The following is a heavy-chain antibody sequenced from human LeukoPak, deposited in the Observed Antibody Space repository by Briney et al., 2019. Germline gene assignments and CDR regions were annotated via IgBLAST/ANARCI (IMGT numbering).Heavy chain of an antibody. D-gene: IGHD3-22*01. CDR2: ISYDGNNK. V-gene: IGHV3-30*18. CDR1: GFTFSSYA. J-gene: IGHJ3*02. CDR3: AKDRGGAYYESSVDI. Sequence: QPGGSLRLSCAASGFTFSSYAMSWVRQAPGKGLEWVAVISYDGNNKYYADSVKGRFTISRDNSKNTLYLQMNSLRAEDTAVYYCAKDRGGAYYESSVDIWGQGTMVTVSS.